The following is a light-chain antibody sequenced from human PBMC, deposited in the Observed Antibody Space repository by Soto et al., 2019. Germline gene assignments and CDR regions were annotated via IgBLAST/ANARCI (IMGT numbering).Light chain of an antibody. J-gene: IGKJ5*01. V-gene: IGKV2-30*02. CDR3: MQGTHWPIT. CDR2: KVS. Sequence: DVVMTQSPLSLPFTRGQPASISFRCDQSLVHRDGIAYFTWFQQRPGRSPRRLIYKVSNRDSGVPARFSGSGSGTDFALKISRVEAEDVGVYYCMQGTHWPITFGQGTRLEIK. CDR1: QSLVHRDGIAY.